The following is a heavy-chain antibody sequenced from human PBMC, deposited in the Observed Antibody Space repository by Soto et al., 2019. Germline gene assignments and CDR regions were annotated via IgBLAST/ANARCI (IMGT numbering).Heavy chain of an antibody. CDR3: ARGQLLYSSGWWGNWFDH. CDR2: ISYDGSNK. CDR1: GFTFSSYA. V-gene: IGHV3-30-3*01. J-gene: IGHJ5*02. D-gene: IGHD6-19*01. Sequence: QVQLVESGGGVVQPGRSLRLSCAASGFTFSSYAMHWVRQAPGKGLEWVAVISYDGSNKYYADSVKGRFTISRDNSKNTLYLQMNRLRAEDTAVYYCARGQLLYSSGWWGNWFDHWGQGTLVTVSS.